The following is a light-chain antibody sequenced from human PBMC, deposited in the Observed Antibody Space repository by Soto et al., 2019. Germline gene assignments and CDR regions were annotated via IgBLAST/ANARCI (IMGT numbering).Light chain of an antibody. CDR3: AAWDDSLSGRYV. Sequence: QSVLTQTPSASETPGQRVTISCSGSSSNIGSNYVYWYQQLPGTAPKLLIHRNNQRPSGVPDRFSGSKSGTSASLAISGLRSEDEADYYCAAWDDSLSGRYVFGTGTQLTVL. CDR1: SSNIGSNY. V-gene: IGLV1-47*01. CDR2: RNN. J-gene: IGLJ1*01.